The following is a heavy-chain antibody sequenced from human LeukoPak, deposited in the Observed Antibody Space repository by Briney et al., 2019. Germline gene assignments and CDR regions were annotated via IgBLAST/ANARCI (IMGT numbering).Heavy chain of an antibody. D-gene: IGHD3-10*01. J-gene: IGHJ4*02. CDR3: ARAPMVRGVIPYDY. V-gene: IGHV4-59*01. CDR2: IHYSGST. Sequence: SETLSLTCTVSGGSISNYYWSWIRQPPGKGLEWIGYIHYSGSTNYNPSLRSRVTISVDTSKNQFSLKLMSVTAADTAVYYCARAPMVRGVIPYDYWGQGTLVTVSS. CDR1: GGSISNYY.